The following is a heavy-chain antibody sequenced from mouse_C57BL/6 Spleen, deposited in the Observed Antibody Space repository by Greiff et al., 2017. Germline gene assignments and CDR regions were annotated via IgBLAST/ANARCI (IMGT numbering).Heavy chain of an antibody. CDR3: ASEDYSNCYDY. CDR2: INPNNGGT. CDR1: GYTFTDYY. Sequence: VQLQQSGPELVKPGASVKISCKASGYTFTDYYMNWVKQSHGKSLEWIGDINPNNGGTSYNQKFKGKATLTVDKSSSTAYMELRSLTSEDSAVYYCASEDYSNCYDYWGQGTTLTVSS. D-gene: IGHD2-5*01. J-gene: IGHJ2*01. V-gene: IGHV1-26*01.